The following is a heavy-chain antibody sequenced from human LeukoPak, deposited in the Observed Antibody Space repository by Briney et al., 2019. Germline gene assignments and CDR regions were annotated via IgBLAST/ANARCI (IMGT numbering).Heavy chain of an antibody. V-gene: IGHV3-30-3*01. J-gene: IGHJ5*02. D-gene: IGHD3/OR15-3a*01. CDR1: GFTFSSYA. CDR3: AREAAEDSGFDP. Sequence: GGSLRLSCAASGFTFSSYAMHWVRQAPGKGLEWVAVISYDGSNKYYADSVKGRFTISRDNSKNTLYLQMNSLRAEDTAVYYCAREAAEDSGFDPWGQGTLVTVSS. CDR2: ISYDGSNK.